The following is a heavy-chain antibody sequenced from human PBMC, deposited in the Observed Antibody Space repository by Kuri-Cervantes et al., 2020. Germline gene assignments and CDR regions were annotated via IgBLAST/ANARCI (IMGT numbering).Heavy chain of an antibody. D-gene: IGHD5-18*01. Sequence: GGSLRLSCAASGFTVSSNYMSWVRQAPGKGLEWVSVIYSGGSTYYADSVKGRFTISRDNSKNTLYLRMNSLRAEDTAVYYCARAGPGGYSYGTHLSDYWGQGTLVTVSS. J-gene: IGHJ4*02. CDR3: ARAGPGGYSYGTHLSDY. CDR2: IYSGGST. V-gene: IGHV3-66*01. CDR1: GFTVSSNY.